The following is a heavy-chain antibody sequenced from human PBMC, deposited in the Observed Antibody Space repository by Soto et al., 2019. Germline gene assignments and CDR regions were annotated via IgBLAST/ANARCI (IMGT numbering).Heavy chain of an antibody. D-gene: IGHD1-26*01. V-gene: IGHV3-21*01. CDR3: ARDRDGSYYGFDY. Sequence: EVQLVESGGGLVQPGGSLRLSCAASGFTFSSYSMNWVRQAPGKGLEWVSSISSSSSYIYYADSVKGRFTISRDNAKNSLYLQMNSLRAEDTAVYYCARDRDGSYYGFDYWGQGTLVTVSS. CDR2: ISSSSSYI. CDR1: GFTFSSYS. J-gene: IGHJ4*02.